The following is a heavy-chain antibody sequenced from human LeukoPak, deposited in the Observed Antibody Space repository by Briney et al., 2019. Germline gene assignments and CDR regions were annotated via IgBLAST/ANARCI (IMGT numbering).Heavy chain of an antibody. CDR1: GYTFTNYD. V-gene: IGHV1-8*01. D-gene: IGHD3-3*01. J-gene: IGHJ5*02. CDR2: MNPNSGNT. CDR3: ARGRRSNWFDP. Sequence: GASVKVSCKASGYTFTNYDINWVRQATGQGLEWMGWMNPNSGNTGYAQEFQGRVTITRNTSISTAYMELSSLRSEDTAVYYCARGRRSNWFDPWGQGTLVTVSS.